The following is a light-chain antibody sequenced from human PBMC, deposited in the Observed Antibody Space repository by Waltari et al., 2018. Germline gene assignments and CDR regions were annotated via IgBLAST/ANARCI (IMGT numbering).Light chain of an antibody. V-gene: IGKV1-12*01. CDR2: DAS. J-gene: IGKJ1*01. Sequence: DIQMTQSPSSVSASVRDRVIITCRASQDISRWLAWYQQTPGKAPKFLIYDASTLQSGVPSRFSGTGSGTEFTLTISSLQAEDVAVYYCQQYYSSPPTFGQGTKVEVK. CDR1: QDISRW. CDR3: QQYYSSPPT.